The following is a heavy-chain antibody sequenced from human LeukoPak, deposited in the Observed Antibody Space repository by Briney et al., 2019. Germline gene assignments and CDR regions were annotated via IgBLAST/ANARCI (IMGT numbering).Heavy chain of an antibody. D-gene: IGHD6-6*01. CDR3: XXXTPSSYYFDY. J-gene: IGHJ4*02. Sequence: SETLSLTCTVSGGSISSSSYYWGWIRQPPGKGLEWIGSIYYSGSTYYNPSLKSRVTISVDTSKNQFSLKLSSVTAADTAVYXXXXXTPSSYYFDYWGQGTLVTVSS. V-gene: IGHV4-39*07. CDR1: GGSISSSSYY. CDR2: IYYSGST.